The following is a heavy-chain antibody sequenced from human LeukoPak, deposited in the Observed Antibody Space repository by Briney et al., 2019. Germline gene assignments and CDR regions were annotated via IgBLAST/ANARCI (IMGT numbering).Heavy chain of an antibody. V-gene: IGHV3-66*01. Sequence: GGSLRLSCVASGFTFSNYWMSWVRQAPGKGLEWVSVIYSGGSTYYADSVKGRFTISRDNSKNTLYLQMNSLRAEDTAVYYCARGRSSGLKGPKPLDYWGQGTLVTVSS. CDR3: ARGRSSGLKGPKPLDY. D-gene: IGHD3-22*01. CDR2: IYSGGST. J-gene: IGHJ4*02. CDR1: GFTFSNYW.